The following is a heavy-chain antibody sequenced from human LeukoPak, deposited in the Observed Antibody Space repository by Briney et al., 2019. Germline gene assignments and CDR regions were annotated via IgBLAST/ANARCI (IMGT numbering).Heavy chain of an antibody. CDR1: GYTFTSYD. CDR2: MNPNSGNT. Sequence: GASVKVSCKASGYTFTSYDINWVQQATGQGLEWMGWMNPNSGNTGYAQKFQGRVTMTRNTSISTAYMELSSLRSEDTAVYYCARFHCSGGSCYSGTYYYMDVWGKGTTVTVSS. V-gene: IGHV1-8*01. CDR3: ARFHCSGGSCYSGTYYYMDV. D-gene: IGHD2-15*01. J-gene: IGHJ6*03.